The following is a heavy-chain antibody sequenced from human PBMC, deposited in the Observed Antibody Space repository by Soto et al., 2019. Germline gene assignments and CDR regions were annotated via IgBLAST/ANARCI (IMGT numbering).Heavy chain of an antibody. V-gene: IGHV1-2*04. CDR2: INPNSGGT. D-gene: IGHD5-12*01. CDR3: ARSRGYDFGYYYYGMDV. J-gene: IGHJ6*02. Sequence: QVQLGQSGAEVKKPGASVKVSCKASGYTFTGYYMHWVRQAPGQGLEWMGWINPNSGGTNYAQKFQGWVTMTRDTSISTAYMELSRLRSDDTAVYYCARSRGYDFGYYYYGMDVWGQGTTVTVSS. CDR1: GYTFTGYY.